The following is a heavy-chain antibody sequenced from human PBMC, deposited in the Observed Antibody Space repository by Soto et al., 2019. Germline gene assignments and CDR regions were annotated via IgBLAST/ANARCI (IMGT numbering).Heavy chain of an antibody. J-gene: IGHJ5*02. CDR3: ARVYYDSSGWSWFDP. CDR1: GGSISSGDYY. V-gene: IGHV4-30-4*01. CDR2: IYYSGST. Sequence: SETLSLTCTVSGGSISSGDYYWSWIRQPPGKGLEWIGYIYYSGSTYYNPSPKSRVTISVDTSKNQFSLKLSSVTAADTAVYYCARVYYDSSGWSWFDPWGQGTLVTVSS. D-gene: IGHD3-22*01.